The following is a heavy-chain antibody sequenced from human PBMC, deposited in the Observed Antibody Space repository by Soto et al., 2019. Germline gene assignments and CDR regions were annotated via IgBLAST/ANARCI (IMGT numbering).Heavy chain of an antibody. D-gene: IGHD3-3*01. V-gene: IGHV4-39*01. Sequence: SETLSLTCTVSGGSISSSSYYWGWIRQPPGKGLEWIGSIYYSESTYYNPSLKSRVTISVDTSKNQFSLKLSSVTAADTAVYYCARRSPSDFWSGYLNWFDPWGQGTLVTVSS. CDR2: IYYSEST. CDR3: ARRSPSDFWSGYLNWFDP. J-gene: IGHJ5*02. CDR1: GGSISSSSYY.